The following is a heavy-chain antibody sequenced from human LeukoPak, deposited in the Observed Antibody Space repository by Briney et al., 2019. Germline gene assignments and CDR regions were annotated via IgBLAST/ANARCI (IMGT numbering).Heavy chain of an antibody. CDR3: ASAGSGYYWRNWFDP. CDR2: IYHSGST. V-gene: IGHV4-4*02. D-gene: IGHD3-3*01. J-gene: IGHJ5*02. Sequence: SETLSLTCAVSGGSISSSNWWSWVRQPPGKGLEWIGEIYHSGSTNYNPSLKSRVTISVDTSKNQFSLKLSSVTAADTAVYYCASAGSGYYWRNWFDPWGQGTLVTVSS. CDR1: GGSISSSNW.